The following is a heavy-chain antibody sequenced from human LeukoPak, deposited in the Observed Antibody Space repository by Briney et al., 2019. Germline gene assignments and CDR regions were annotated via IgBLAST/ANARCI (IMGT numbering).Heavy chain of an antibody. D-gene: IGHD3-9*01. CDR3: AKGPSSRYFDWLSPDV. CDR2: ISYDGSNK. V-gene: IGHV3-30*18. CDR1: GFTFSSYG. J-gene: IGHJ4*02. Sequence: PGGSLRLSCAASGFTFSSYGMHWVRQAPGKGLEWVAVISYDGSNKYYADSVKGRFTISRDNSKNTLYLQMNSLRAEDTAVYYCAKGPSSRYFDWLSPDVWGQGTLVTVSS.